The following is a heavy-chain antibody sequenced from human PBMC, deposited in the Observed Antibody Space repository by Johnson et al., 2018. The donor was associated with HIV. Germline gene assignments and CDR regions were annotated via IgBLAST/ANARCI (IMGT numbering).Heavy chain of an antibody. J-gene: IGHJ3*02. V-gene: IGHV3-30*03. CDR3: ARGGTMIVVVITYDAFDI. CDR1: GFTFSSYG. D-gene: IGHD3-22*01. Sequence: QVQLVESGGGLIQPGGSLRLSCAASGFTFSSYGMHWVRQAPGKGLEWVAVISYDGSNKYYADSVTGRFTISRANSKNTLYLQMNSLRAEDTAVYYCARGGTMIVVVITYDAFDIWGQGTMVTVSS. CDR2: ISYDGSNK.